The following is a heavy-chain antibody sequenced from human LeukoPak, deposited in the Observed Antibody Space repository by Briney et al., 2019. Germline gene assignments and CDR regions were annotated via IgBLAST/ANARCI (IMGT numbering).Heavy chain of an antibody. D-gene: IGHD2-2*01. J-gene: IGHJ6*02. CDR3: TTVASIVVVPAASYYYYYGMDV. Sequence: GGSLRLSYAASVFTFSNGLMNWVRQAPGKGLEWVGRIKSKTDGGTTDYAAPVKGRFTISRDDSKNTLYLQMNSLKTEDTAVYYRTTVASIVVVPAASYYYYYGMDVWGQGTTVTVSS. CDR1: VFTFSNGL. CDR2: IKSKTDGGTT. V-gene: IGHV3-15*07.